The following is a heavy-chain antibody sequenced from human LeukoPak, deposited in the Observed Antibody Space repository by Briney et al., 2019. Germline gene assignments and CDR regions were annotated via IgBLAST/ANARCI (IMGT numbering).Heavy chain of an antibody. J-gene: IGHJ5*02. CDR2: IYHSGST. Sequence: PSETLSLTCAVSGGSISSSNWWSWVRKPPGKGLEWIGEIYHSGSTNYNPSLKSRVTISVDKSKNQFSLKLSSVTAADTAVYYCARLLWFGETYNRFDPWGQGTLVTVSS. D-gene: IGHD3-10*01. V-gene: IGHV4-4*02. CDR3: ARLLWFGETYNRFDP. CDR1: GGSISSSNW.